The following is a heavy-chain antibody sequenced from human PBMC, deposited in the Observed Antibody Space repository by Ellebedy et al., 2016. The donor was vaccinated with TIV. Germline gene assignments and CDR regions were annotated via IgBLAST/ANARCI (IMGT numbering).Heavy chain of an antibody. CDR1: GFTVSTYA. CDR3: AKGRSGTYIHHAFDY. V-gene: IGHV3-23*01. CDR2: ISGRGGTT. Sequence: PGGSLRLSCAVSGFTVSTYAMPWVRQAPGKGLEWVSAISGRGGTTYYTDSVKGRFTISRDNSRNTLYLQMNSLRVEDTAIYYCAKGRSGTYIHHAFDYWGQGTLVTVSS. D-gene: IGHD1-14*01. J-gene: IGHJ4*02.